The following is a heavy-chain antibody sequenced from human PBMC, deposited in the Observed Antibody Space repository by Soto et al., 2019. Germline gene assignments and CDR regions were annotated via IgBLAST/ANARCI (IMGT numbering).Heavy chain of an antibody. V-gene: IGHV4-59*01. CDR2: IYYSGST. CDR1: GGSISSYY. Sequence: SETLSLTCTVSGGSISSYYWSWIRQPPRKGLEWIGYIYYSGSTNYNPSLKSRVTISVDTSKNQFSLKLSSVTAADTAVYYCARDRIAVAGDYYYGMDVWGQGTTVTVSS. D-gene: IGHD6-19*01. CDR3: ARDRIAVAGDYYYGMDV. J-gene: IGHJ6*02.